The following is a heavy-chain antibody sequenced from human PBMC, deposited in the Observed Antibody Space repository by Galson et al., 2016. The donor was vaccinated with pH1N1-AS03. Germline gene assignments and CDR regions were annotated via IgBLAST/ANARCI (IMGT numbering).Heavy chain of an antibody. CDR2: LSSRGDDA. D-gene: IGHD7-27*01. CDR1: GFTFSTYS. V-gene: IGHV3-23*01. Sequence: SLRLSCAASGFTFSTYSMAWVRQAPGKGLEWASALSSRGDDAYYADSVKGRFTISRDNSMNTLYLQMHSLKAEDTAVYYCAKGQLGILFYGIHVWGQGTTVIVSS. CDR3: AKGQLGILFYGIHV. J-gene: IGHJ6*02.